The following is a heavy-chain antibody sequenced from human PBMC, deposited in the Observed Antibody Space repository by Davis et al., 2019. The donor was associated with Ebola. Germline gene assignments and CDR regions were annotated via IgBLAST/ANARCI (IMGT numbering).Heavy chain of an antibody. V-gene: IGHV3-21*04. CDR2: ISSSSSYI. J-gene: IGHJ4*02. CDR3: AKVKNWKYGDY. CDR1: GFTFSSYS. D-gene: IGHD1-7*01. Sequence: GGSLRLSCAASGFTFSSYSMNWVRQAPGKGLEWVSSISSSSSYIYYADSVKGRFTISRDNSKNTLYLQMNSLRAEDTAVYYCAKVKNWKYGDYWGQGTLVTVSS.